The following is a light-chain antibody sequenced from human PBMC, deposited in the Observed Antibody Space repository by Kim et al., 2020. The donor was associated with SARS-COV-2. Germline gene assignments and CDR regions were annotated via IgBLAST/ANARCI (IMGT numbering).Light chain of an antibody. V-gene: IGLV3-19*01. CDR1: SLRNYY. CDR2: GKN. Sequence: ALEKTVTITCQEDSLRNYYASWYQQKPGQAPLLVIYGKNNRPSGIPDRFSGSNSGNTASLTITGAQAGDEADYYCKSRDSSGTQLVFGGGTQLTVL. CDR3: KSRDSSGTQLV. J-gene: IGLJ2*01.